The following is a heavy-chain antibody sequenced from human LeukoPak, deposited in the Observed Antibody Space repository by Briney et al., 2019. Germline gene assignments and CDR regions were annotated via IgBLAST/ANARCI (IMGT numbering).Heavy chain of an antibody. CDR1: GGSISSGDYY. D-gene: IGHD4-17*01. V-gene: IGHV4-30-4*08. J-gene: IGHJ3*02. Sequence: PSETLSLTCTVSGGSISSGDYYWSWIRQPPGKGREWIGYIYYSRSTYYKPSLKSRISMSVDMSKTQFSLKLSSVIAADTAVYFCAREFLRVNAFDIWGQGTMVTVS. CDR2: IYYSRST. CDR3: AREFLRVNAFDI.